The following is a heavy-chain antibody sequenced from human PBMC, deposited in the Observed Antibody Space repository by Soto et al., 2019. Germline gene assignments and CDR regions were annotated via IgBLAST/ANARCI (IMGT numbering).Heavy chain of an antibody. J-gene: IGHJ4*02. Sequence: QVELVESGGGVVQPGRSLRLSCAASGFTFSTYGMHWVRQAPGKGLEWVAAMSYDGTKEYYVDSVKGRFSISRDNSRNILLLILSSLKAEDTAVYYCAKEYGSTWIDHWGQGTVVTVSS. D-gene: IGHD6-13*01. CDR2: MSYDGTKE. CDR1: GFTFSTYG. CDR3: AKEYGSTWIDH. V-gene: IGHV3-30*18.